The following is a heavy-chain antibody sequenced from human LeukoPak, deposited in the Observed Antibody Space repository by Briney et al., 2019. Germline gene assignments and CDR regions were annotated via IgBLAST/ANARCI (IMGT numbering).Heavy chain of an antibody. Sequence: GESLKISCKGSGYSFTSYWIGWVRQMPGKGLERMGIIYPGDPDTRYSPSFQGQVTISADKSISTAYLQWSSLKASDTAMYYCARRNDYGGNHDAFDIWGQGTMITVSS. CDR3: ARRNDYGGNHDAFDI. CDR2: IYPGDPDT. D-gene: IGHD4-23*01. V-gene: IGHV5-51*01. J-gene: IGHJ3*02. CDR1: GYSFTSYW.